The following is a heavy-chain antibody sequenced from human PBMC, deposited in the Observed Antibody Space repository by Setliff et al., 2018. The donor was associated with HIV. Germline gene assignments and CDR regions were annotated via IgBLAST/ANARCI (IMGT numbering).Heavy chain of an antibody. V-gene: IGHV4-34*04. D-gene: IGHD5-12*01. CDR3: ARVGLRFKYTFDY. Sequence: SETLSLTCAVYGGSISGYYWSWIRQPPGKGLEWIGEINPVGRNDNYNPSLNNRAAIVLDTSKNQFSLWLTSVTAADTAVYYCARVGLRFKYTFDYWGQGTLVTVSS. CDR2: INPVGRND. J-gene: IGHJ4*02. CDR1: GGSISGYY.